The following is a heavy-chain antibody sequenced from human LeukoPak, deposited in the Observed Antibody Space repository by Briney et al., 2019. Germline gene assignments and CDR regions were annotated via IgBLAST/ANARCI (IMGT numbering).Heavy chain of an antibody. CDR1: GFTFSSYA. V-gene: IGHV3-30-3*01. J-gene: IGHJ4*02. Sequence: GGSLRLSCAASGFTFSSYAMHWVRQAPGKGLEWVAVISYDGSNKYYADSVKGRFTISRDNSKNTLYLQMNSLRAEDTAVYYCARGRRLTGYYDFDYWGQGTQVTVSS. CDR3: ARGRRLTGYYDFDY. CDR2: ISYDGSNK. D-gene: IGHD3-9*01.